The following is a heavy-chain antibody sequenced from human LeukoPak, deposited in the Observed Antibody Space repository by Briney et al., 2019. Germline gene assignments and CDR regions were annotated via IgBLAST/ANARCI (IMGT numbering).Heavy chain of an antibody. CDR3: AINTGGRADAFDI. D-gene: IGHD1-26*01. Sequence: GASVKVSCKASGYTFTGYYLHWVRQAPGQGLEWVGMIVPISGTPNYAQKLQGRLAISTDESTSTAYMDLSNLRSDDTAIYYCAINTGGRADAFDIWGQGTLVTVSS. CDR2: IVPISGTP. V-gene: IGHV1-46*04. J-gene: IGHJ3*02. CDR1: GYTFTGYY.